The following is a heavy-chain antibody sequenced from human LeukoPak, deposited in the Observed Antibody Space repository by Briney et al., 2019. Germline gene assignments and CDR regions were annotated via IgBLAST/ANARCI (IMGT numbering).Heavy chain of an antibody. CDR1: GFIFSDHW. Sequence: GGSLTLSCAASGFIFSDHWMSWVRQVPGKGLEWVSDIKKDGSEKNEVGSAKGRFTISRDNAKNSLYLEMNSLRAEDTAVYYCATRPEQQRVLDYWGQGTLVTVSS. D-gene: IGHD6-13*01. J-gene: IGHJ4*02. V-gene: IGHV3-7*01. CDR3: ATRPEQQRVLDY. CDR2: IKKDGSEK.